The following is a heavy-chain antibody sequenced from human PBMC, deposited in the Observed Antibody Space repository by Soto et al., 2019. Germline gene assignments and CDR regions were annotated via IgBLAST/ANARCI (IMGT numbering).Heavy chain of an antibody. CDR1: GGTFSSYT. D-gene: IGHD6-19*01. CDR3: ARGSPSIAVAGTTFDY. V-gene: IGHV1-69*02. J-gene: IGHJ4*02. CDR2: IIPILGIA. Sequence: SVKVSCKASGGTFSSYTISWVRQAPGQGLEWMGRIIPILGIANYAQKFQGRVTITADKSTSTAYMELSSLRSEDTAVYYCARGSPSIAVAGTTFDYWGQGTLVTVSS.